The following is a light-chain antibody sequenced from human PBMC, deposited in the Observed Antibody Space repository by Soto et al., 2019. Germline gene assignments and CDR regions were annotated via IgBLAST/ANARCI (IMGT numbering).Light chain of an antibody. Sequence: EIVLTQSPGTLSLSRGERATLSCRASQSVSSYLAWYQQKPGQAPRLLIYCASNRATGIPDRFSGSGSGTDFTLTISRLQPEDFAVYDCQQYGSSGTFGQGTKVDIK. J-gene: IGKJ1*01. CDR2: CAS. CDR1: QSVSSY. CDR3: QQYGSSGT. V-gene: IGKV3-20*01.